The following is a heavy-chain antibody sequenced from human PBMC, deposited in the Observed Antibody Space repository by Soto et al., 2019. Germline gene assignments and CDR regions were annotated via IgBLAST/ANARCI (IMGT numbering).Heavy chain of an antibody. J-gene: IGHJ6*02. D-gene: IGHD3-10*01. CDR1: GGTFSSYA. V-gene: IGHV1-69*01. CDR3: ARRIRGFGERRDYYGMDV. CDR2: IIPLFGTA. Sequence: QVQLVQSGAEVKKPGSSVKVSCKASGGTFSSYAISWVRQAPGQGLEWMGGIIPLFGTANYAQKFQGRVTITADESTSTAYMELSSLRSEDTAVYYCARRIRGFGERRDYYGMDVWGQGTTVTVSS.